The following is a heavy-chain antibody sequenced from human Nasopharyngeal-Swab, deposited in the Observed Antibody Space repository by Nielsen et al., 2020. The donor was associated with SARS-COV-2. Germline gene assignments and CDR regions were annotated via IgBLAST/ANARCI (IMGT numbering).Heavy chain of an antibody. CDR3: AIADYGGNWILGGMDV. D-gene: IGHD4-23*01. V-gene: IGHV1-24*01. Sequence: WVRQAPGHGLEWMGGFDPEDGETIYAQKFQGRVTMTEDTSTDTAYMELSSLRSEDTAVYYCAIADYGGNWILGGMDVWGQGTTVTVSS. CDR2: FDPEDGET. J-gene: IGHJ6*02.